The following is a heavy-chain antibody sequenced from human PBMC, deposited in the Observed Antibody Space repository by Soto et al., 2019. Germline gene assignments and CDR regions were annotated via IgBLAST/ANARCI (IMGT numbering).Heavy chain of an antibody. CDR2: IYYSGST. Sequence: QVRLQESGPGLVKPSETLSLTCTVSGGSISSYYWSWIRQPPGKGLEWIGYIYYSGSTNYNPSLRSRVTIPVDPSKTQSSLKLSSVTAADTAVYYCARAWEGYGDKNFDLWGRGTLVTVSS. D-gene: IGHD1-26*01. CDR1: GGSISSYY. J-gene: IGHJ2*01. V-gene: IGHV4-59*01. CDR3: ARAWEGYGDKNFDL.